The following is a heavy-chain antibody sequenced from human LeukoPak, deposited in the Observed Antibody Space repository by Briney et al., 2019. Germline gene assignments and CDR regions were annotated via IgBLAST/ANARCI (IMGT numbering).Heavy chain of an antibody. V-gene: IGHV3-7*01. J-gene: IGHJ4*02. CDR1: GFSFSSYW. D-gene: IGHD4-11*01. Sequence: GGSLRLSCVASGFSFSSYWMSWVRQAPGKGPEWVASIKQDGSEKFYVDSVKGRFTISKDNAKNSLYLQMNSLRAEDTAVYYCAREDHSKYEYWGQRTLVTVSS. CDR3: AREDHSKYEY. CDR2: IKQDGSEK.